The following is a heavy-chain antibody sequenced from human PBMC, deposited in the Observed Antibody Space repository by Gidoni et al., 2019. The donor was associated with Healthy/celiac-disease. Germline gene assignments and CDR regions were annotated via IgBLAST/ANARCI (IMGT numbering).Heavy chain of an antibody. D-gene: IGHD6-13*01. CDR1: GYTFTSYA. CDR2: INAGNGNT. V-gene: IGHV1-3*01. Sequence: QVQLVQSGAEVKKPGASVQVSCKASGYTFTSYAMHWVRQAPGQRLEWMGWINAGNGNTKYSQKFQGRVTITRDTSASTAYMELSSLRSEDTAVYYCARDPGAAAGTGWFDPWGQGTLVTVSS. J-gene: IGHJ5*02. CDR3: ARDPGAAAGTGWFDP.